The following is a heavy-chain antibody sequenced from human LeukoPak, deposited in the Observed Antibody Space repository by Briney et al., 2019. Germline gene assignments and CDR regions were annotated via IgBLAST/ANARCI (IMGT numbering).Heavy chain of an antibody. CDR3: ARRGDGDYSARYFDL. D-gene: IGHD4-17*01. Sequence: YETLPLTCAVYGGSFSAYSWTWIRQPPGKGLGWIGEINHSGSTNYNPSLKSRLTISVDTSKNQISLKVSSVTAADTAVYYCARRGDGDYSARYFDLWGRGTLVTVSS. CDR1: GGSFSAYS. J-gene: IGHJ2*01. CDR2: INHSGST. V-gene: IGHV4-34*01.